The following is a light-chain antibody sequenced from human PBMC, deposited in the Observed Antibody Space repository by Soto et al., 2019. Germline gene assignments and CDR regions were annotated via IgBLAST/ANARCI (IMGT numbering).Light chain of an antibody. CDR2: GAS. V-gene: IGKV3-20*01. CDR1: ESVLKY. Sequence: EVVLTQSPRTLSLSPGETATISCRASESVLKYLAWYQQKPGQAPRLLIHGASTRANGIPDRFSGSGSATDFTLTINRLEPEDFAVYYCKQYSSTPPITFGQGTRLETK. CDR3: KQYSSTPPIT. J-gene: IGKJ5*01.